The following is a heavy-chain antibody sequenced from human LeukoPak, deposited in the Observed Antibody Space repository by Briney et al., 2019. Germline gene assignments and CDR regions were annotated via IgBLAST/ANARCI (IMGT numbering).Heavy chain of an antibody. CDR1: GYTFTSYG. CDR3: ARDSWAYCSSTSCYGGGDY. CDR2: ISAYNGNT. J-gene: IGHJ4*02. V-gene: IGHV1-18*01. Sequence: GASVNVSFKASGYTFTSYGISWVRQAPGQGLEWMGWISAYNGNTNYAQKLQGRVTMTTDTSTSTAYMELRSLRSDDTAVYYCARDSWAYCSSTSCYGGGDYWGQGTLVTVSS. D-gene: IGHD2-2*01.